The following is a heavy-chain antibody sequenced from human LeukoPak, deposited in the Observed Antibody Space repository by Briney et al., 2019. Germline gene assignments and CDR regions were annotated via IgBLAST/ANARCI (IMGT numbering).Heavy chain of an antibody. J-gene: IGHJ5*02. D-gene: IGHD2-2*01. CDR1: GGTFSSYA. Sequence: SVKVSCKASGGTFSSYAISWVRQAPGQGLEWMGGIIPIFGTANYAQKFQGRVTITADESTSTVYMELSSPRSEDTAVYYCARDGGYCSSTSCSTWGQGTLVTVSS. CDR2: IIPIFGTA. V-gene: IGHV1-69*13. CDR3: ARDGGYCSSTSCST.